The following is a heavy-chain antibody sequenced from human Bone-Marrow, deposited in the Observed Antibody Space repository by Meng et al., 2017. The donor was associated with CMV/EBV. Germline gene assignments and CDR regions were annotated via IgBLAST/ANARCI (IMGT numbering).Heavy chain of an antibody. V-gene: IGHV4-61*08. J-gene: IGHJ4*02. CDR2: IYYSGST. CDR1: GGSISSGDYY. Sequence: SETLSLTCTVSGGSISSGDYYWSWIRQPPGKGLEWIGYIYYSGSTNYNPSLKSRVTISVDTSKNQFSLKLSSVTAADTAVYYCARGSVRELLDYWGQGTLVAVSS. CDR3: ARGSVRELLDY. D-gene: IGHD1-7*01.